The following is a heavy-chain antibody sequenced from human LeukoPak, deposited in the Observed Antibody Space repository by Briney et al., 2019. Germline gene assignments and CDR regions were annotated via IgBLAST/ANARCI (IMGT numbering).Heavy chain of an antibody. CDR2: IYYSGST. CDR3: ARGRVVPAAMGFDY. CDR1: GGANSSED. D-gene: IGHD2-2*01. V-gene: IGHV4-59*01. Sequence: PSETLSLTCTVSGGANSSEDWSWIWQPPRKGLKWIGYIYYSGSTNYNPSLKSRVTISVDTSKNQFSLKLSSVTAADTAVYYCARGRVVPAAMGFDYWGQGTLVTVSS. J-gene: IGHJ4*02.